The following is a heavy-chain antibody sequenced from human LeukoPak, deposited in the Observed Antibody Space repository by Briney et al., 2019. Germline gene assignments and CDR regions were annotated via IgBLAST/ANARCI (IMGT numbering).Heavy chain of an antibody. CDR1: GFTVSSEY. V-gene: IGHV3-66*01. CDR2: IYRGGSK. Sequence: GGSLRLSCAASGFTVSSEYMRCVRPPPGEGREWVSVIYRGGSKYQPVSVKGRFTISRHNQKTTLYVEMNSLRDEDTAVYYCASPRWQQLVLGYWGQGTLVTVSS. D-gene: IGHD6-13*01. J-gene: IGHJ4*02. CDR3: ASPRWQQLVLGY.